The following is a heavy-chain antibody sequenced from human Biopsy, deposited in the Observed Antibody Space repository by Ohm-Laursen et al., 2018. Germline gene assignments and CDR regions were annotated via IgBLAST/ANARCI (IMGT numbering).Heavy chain of an antibody. D-gene: IGHD4-23*01. J-gene: IGHJ4*02. CDR2: ISYTGYT. CDR3: ARGSNDFGGLYFPR. CDR1: GGSFTGHY. Sequence: GTLSLTCTVSGGSFTGHYWSWIRQPPGKGLEWIGHISYTGYTSYNASLKSRVTISVDTSRNHLSLRLSSLTAADTAVYYCARGSNDFGGLYFPRWGQGTLLTVSS. V-gene: IGHV4-59*11.